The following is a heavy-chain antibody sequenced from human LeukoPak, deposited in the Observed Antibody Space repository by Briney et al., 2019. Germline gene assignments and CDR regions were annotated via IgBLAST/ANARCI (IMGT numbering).Heavy chain of an antibody. CDR2: INPNSGGT. Sequence: ASVKVSCKASGYTFTGYYMHWVRQAPGQGLEWMGWINPNSGGTNYARKFQGRVTMTRDTSISTAYMELSRLRSDDTAVYYCARATVRDAFDIWGQGTMVTVSS. V-gene: IGHV1-2*02. CDR3: ARATVRDAFDI. J-gene: IGHJ3*02. CDR1: GYTFTGYY. D-gene: IGHD4-17*01.